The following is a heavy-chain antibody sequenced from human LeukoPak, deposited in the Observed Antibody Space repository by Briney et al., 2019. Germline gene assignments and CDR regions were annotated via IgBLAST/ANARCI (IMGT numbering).Heavy chain of an antibody. V-gene: IGHV3-30-3*01. CDR3: ARVVDDYGDYFDY. CDR2: ISYDGSNK. CDR1: GFTFSSYA. J-gene: IGHJ4*02. Sequence: PGGSLRLSCAASGFTFSSYAMHWVRQAPGKGLEWVAVISYDGSNKYYADSVKGRFTISRDNSKNTLYLQMNSLRAEDTAVYYCARVVDDYGDYFDYWGQGTLVTVSS. D-gene: IGHD4-17*01.